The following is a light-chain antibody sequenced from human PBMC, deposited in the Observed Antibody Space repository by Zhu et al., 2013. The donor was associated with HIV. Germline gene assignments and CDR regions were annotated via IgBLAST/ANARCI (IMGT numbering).Light chain of an antibody. J-gene: IGKJ4*01. CDR3: MQSVQTPLT. CDR1: QSLLHRNGYNY. V-gene: IGKV2-28*01. CDR2: LAS. Sequence: EIVMTQSPLSLSVTPGEAASISCRSSQSLLHRNGYNYLAWYLQKPGQSPQLMIYLASNRASAVPDRFSGSGSGTNFTLKISGVGADDVGMYYCMQSVQTPLTFGGGTKVEIK.